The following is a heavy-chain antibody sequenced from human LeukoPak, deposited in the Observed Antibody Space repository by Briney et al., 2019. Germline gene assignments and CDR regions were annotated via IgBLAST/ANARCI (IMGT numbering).Heavy chain of an antibody. Sequence: SETLSLTCTVSGGSMSSFYWTWIRQPPGKGLEWIAYIYYSGSTNYNPSLKSRVTISVDTSKNQFSLRLTSVTAADTAVYHCAKNGQSGFSFDPWGQGTLVTVSS. J-gene: IGHJ5*02. D-gene: IGHD1-26*01. CDR3: AKNGQSGFSFDP. CDR1: GGSMSSFY. V-gene: IGHV4-59*12. CDR2: IYYSGST.